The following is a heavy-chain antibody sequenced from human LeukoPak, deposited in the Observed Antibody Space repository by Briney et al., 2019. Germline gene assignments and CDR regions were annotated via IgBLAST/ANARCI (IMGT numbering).Heavy chain of an antibody. CDR3: AKPISGGLAVTADWFHP. Sequence: GGSLRLSCAASGFAFNAYAMSWLRQPPGKGLEWVSTINANSGTTSYAASVRGRFSISRDNSKSTLYLQLSTLRADDTATYYCAKPISGGLAVTADWFHPWGQGTLVVVSS. CDR2: INANSGTT. D-gene: IGHD6-19*01. CDR1: GFAFNAYA. J-gene: IGHJ5*01. V-gene: IGHV3-23*01.